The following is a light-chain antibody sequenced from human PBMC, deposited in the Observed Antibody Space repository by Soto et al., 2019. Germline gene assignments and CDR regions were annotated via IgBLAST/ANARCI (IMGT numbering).Light chain of an antibody. V-gene: IGKV3-20*01. CDR1: QSVKSSY. J-gene: IGKJ5*01. CDR2: GTS. Sequence: EIVLTQSPGTLSLSTGERAPLPCRASQSVKSSYLAWYQHKPGQAPRLLIYGTSSRATGIPDRFSGSGSGTDFTLTISRLEPEDFAVYYCQQYGSSITFGQGTRLEIK. CDR3: QQYGSSIT.